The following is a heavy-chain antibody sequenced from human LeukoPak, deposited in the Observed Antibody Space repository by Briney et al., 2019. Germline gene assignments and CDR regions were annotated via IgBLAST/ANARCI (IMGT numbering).Heavy chain of an antibody. CDR2: IYPGDSDT. V-gene: IGHV5-51*01. CDR1: GYSFTSYW. J-gene: IGHJ6*03. D-gene: IGHD3-10*01. CDR3: ARIVKYYYGSGAYYYYMDV. Sequence: GESLKICCKGSGYSFTSYWIGWVRQMPGKGLEWMGIIYPGDSDTRYSPSFQGQVTISADKSISTAYLQWSSLKASDTATYYCARIVKYYYGSGAYYYYMDVWGKGTTVTISS.